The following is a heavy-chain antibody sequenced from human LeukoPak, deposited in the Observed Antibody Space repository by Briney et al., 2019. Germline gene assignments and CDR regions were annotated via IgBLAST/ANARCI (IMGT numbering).Heavy chain of an antibody. J-gene: IGHJ4*02. V-gene: IGHV4-59*12. CDR3: ARGILRDYYDSSGFYHRGGVGY. CDR1: GGSISSYY. CDR2: IYYSGST. D-gene: IGHD3-22*01. Sequence: PSETLSLTCTVSGGSISSYYWSWIRQPPGKGLEWIGYIYYSGSTNYNPSLKSRVTMSIDTSKNQFSLNLISVTAADTAVYFCARGILRDYYDSSGFYHRGGVGYWGQGTLVTVSS.